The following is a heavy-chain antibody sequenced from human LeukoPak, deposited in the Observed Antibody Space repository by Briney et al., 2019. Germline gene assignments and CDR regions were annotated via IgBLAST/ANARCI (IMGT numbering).Heavy chain of an antibody. CDR3: ARDLSAAYDF. V-gene: IGHV3-33*01. CDR1: GFPFSSYG. D-gene: IGHD2-21*01. CDR2: LVYDERN. J-gene: IGHJ4*02. Sequence: QPGGSLRLSCAASGFPFSSYGMHWVRQAPGKGLEWVARLVYDERNDYANSVKGRLTISRDNSKNTLYLQMDNLRVDDTAVYYCARDLSAAYDFWGQGILVTVSS.